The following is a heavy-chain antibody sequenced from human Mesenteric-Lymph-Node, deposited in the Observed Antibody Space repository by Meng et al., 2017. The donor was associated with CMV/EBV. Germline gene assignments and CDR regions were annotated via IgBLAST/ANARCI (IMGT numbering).Heavy chain of an antibody. V-gene: IGHV4-4*02. CDR2: IYHSGLT. D-gene: IGHD3-10*01. J-gene: IGHJ5*02. CDR3: ASRSYYGRRWFEP. Sequence: SGDSITSLKWESWVRQPPGKGLEWIAEIYHSGLTNYNAPFKSRVTVSVDTSKNEFSLSLRSVTAADTAVYYCASRSYYGRRWFEPWGQGTLVTVSS. CDR1: GDSITSLKW.